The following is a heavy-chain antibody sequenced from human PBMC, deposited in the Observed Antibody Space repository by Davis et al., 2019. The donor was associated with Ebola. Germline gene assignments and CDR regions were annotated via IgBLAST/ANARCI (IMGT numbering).Heavy chain of an antibody. Sequence: PGGSLRLSCAASGLTFNMYWMTWVRQAPGKGLEWVANINEDGSQKYYVDSVKGRFTISRDNAKNSSYLEMNSLRGEDTAVYYCAAFETHIYNNGMEVWGQGTTVTVSS. J-gene: IGHJ6*02. CDR3: AAFETHIYNNGMEV. CDR1: GLTFNMYW. CDR2: INEDGSQK. D-gene: IGHD1-14*01. V-gene: IGHV3-7*01.